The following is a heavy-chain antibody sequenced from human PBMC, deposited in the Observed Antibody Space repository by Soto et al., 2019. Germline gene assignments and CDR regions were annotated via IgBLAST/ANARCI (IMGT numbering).Heavy chain of an antibody. J-gene: IGHJ6*03. CDR2: IIPILGIA. CDR3: AMELYSSSSLGYYYYYYMEV. D-gene: IGHD6-6*01. CDR1: GGTFSSYT. V-gene: IGHV1-69*02. Sequence: QVQLVQSGAEVKKPGSSVKVSCKASGGTFSSYTISWVRQAPGQGLEWMGRIIPILGIANYAQKFQGRVTIAADKSTSTAYMELSSLRSEDTAVYYCAMELYSSSSLGYYYYYYMEVWGKGTTVTVSS.